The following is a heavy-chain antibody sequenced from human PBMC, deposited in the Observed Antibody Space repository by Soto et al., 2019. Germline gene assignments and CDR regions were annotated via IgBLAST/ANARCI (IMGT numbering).Heavy chain of an antibody. CDR2: ISYDGSNK. CDR1: GFTFSSYG. V-gene: IGHV3-30*18. Sequence: PGGSLRLSCAASGFTFSSYGMHWVRQAPGKGLEWVAVISYDGSNKYYADSVKGRFTISRDNSKNTLYLQMNSLRAEDTAVYYCAKDHRGQWLPWFDPWGQGTLVTVSS. CDR3: AKDHRGQWLPWFDP. D-gene: IGHD6-19*01. J-gene: IGHJ5*02.